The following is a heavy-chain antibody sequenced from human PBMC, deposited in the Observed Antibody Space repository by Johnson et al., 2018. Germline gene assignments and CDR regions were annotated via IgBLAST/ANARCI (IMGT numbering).Heavy chain of an antibody. J-gene: IGHJ6*03. Sequence: QVQLQESGPGLVKPSESLSLTCTVSGGSITDDYWIWIRQPPGKGLEWIGYISYSGNTKYNPSLDSRVTISVDTSKTQFSPRLSSVTAADTAIYYCAKAVGSGYDDMDVWGKGTTVTVSS. V-gene: IGHV4-59*01. CDR3: AKAVGSGYDDMDV. CDR2: ISYSGNT. D-gene: IGHD1-26*01. CDR1: GGSITDDY.